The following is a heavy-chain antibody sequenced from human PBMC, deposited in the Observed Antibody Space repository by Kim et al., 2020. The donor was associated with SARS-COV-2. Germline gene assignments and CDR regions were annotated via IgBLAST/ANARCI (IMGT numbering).Heavy chain of an antibody. CDR3: ARVRAPPRGILTGYSDY. J-gene: IGHJ4*02. Sequence: SETLSLTCTVSGGSISSSSYYWGWIRQPPGKGLEWIGSIYYSGSTYYNPSLKSRVTISVDTSKNQFSLKLSSVTAADTAVYYCARVRAPPRGILTGYSDYWGQGTLVTVSS. V-gene: IGHV4-39*07. D-gene: IGHD3-9*01. CDR1: GGSISSSSYY. CDR2: IYYSGST.